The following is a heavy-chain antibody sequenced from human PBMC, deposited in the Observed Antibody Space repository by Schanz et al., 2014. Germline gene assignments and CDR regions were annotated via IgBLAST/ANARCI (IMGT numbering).Heavy chain of an antibody. J-gene: IGHJ3*02. CDR2: INAHTGNT. Sequence: QLMQSGSEVRKPGASVKVSCKASGYIFGSHGMTWVRQAPGQGPELMGWINAHTGNTQYAQKFQGRVNMTRDTVTTTVHLELTRQRTHDTAIYYCARVHIATYHYNSPGAFDIWGQGTRVTVSS. CDR3: ARVHIATYHYNSPGAFDI. D-gene: IGHD3-10*01. CDR1: GYIFGSHG. V-gene: IGHV1-18*01.